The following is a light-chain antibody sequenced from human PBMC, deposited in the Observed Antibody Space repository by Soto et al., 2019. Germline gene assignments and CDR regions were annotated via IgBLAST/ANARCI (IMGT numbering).Light chain of an antibody. CDR1: QSVSTY. Sequence: EIVLTQSPATLSLSPGERATLSCRASQSVSTYLAWYQQKPAQPPRLLIFDVSNRAAGIPARFSGSGSGTDFTLTISSLEPEDFAVYYCQHYNSYPWTFGQGTKVDIK. V-gene: IGKV3-11*01. J-gene: IGKJ1*01. CDR2: DVS. CDR3: QHYNSYPWT.